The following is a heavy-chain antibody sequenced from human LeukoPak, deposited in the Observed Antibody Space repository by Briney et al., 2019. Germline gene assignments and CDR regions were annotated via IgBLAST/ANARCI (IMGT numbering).Heavy chain of an antibody. J-gene: IGHJ6*03. D-gene: IGHD5-24*01. CDR2: INHSGST. CDR1: GGSFSGYY. V-gene: IGHV4-34*01. CDR3: ARGGRDDYNYSHHYYYYMDV. Sequence: PSETLSLTCAVYGGSFSGYYWSWIRQPPGKGLEWIGEINHSGSTKYNPSLKSRVTISVDTSKNQFSLNLSSVTAADTAVYYCARGGRDDYNYSHHYYYYMDVWGKGTTVTVSS.